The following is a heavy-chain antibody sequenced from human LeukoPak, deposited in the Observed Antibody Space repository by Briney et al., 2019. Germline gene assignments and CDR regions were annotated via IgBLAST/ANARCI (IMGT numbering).Heavy chain of an antibody. D-gene: IGHD2-21*02. J-gene: IGHJ5*02. V-gene: IGHV1-2*04. Sequence: ASVKVSCRASGYTFTGYYMHWVRQAPGQGLEWMGWINPNSGGTNYAQKFQGWVTMTRDTSISTAYMELSRLRSDDTAVYYCARLTCGGDCYRNWFDPWGQGTLVTVSS. CDR1: GYTFTGYY. CDR2: INPNSGGT. CDR3: ARLTCGGDCYRNWFDP.